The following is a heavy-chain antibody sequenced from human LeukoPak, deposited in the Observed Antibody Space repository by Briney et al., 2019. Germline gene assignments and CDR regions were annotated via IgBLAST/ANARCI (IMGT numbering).Heavy chain of an antibody. CDR2: ISSSSSYI. J-gene: IGHJ5*02. CDR1: GFTFSSYS. Sequence: GGSLRLSCAASGFTFSSYSMNWVRQAPGKGLEWVSSISSSSSYIYYADSVKGRFTISRDNAKNSLYLQMNSRRAEDTAVYYCAGGPLPGNSGAYGGFDPGGQGTLVTVP. CDR3: AGGPLPGNSGAYGGFDP. V-gene: IGHV3-21*01. D-gene: IGHD4-17*01.